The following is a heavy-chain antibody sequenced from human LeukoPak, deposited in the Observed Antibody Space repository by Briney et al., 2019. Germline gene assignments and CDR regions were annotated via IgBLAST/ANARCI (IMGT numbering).Heavy chain of an antibody. CDR3: ARDPKSGYSSGPLS. D-gene: IGHD6-19*01. J-gene: IGHJ4*02. Sequence: GSLRLSCAASGFTFSSYSMNWVRQAPGKGLEWVSYISSSSSTIYYADSVRGRFTISRDNAKNSLYLQMNSLRAEDTAVYYCARDPKSGYSSGPLSWGQGTLVTVSS. V-gene: IGHV3-48*01. CDR2: ISSSSSTI. CDR1: GFTFSSYS.